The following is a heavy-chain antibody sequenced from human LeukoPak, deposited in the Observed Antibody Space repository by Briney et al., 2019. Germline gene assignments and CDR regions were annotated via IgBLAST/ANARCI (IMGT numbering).Heavy chain of an antibody. Sequence: ASVKVSCKASLYTFTSYGIGWARQAPGQGLEWMGWISAYNGNTNYAQKLQGRVTMTTDTFTSTAYMELRSLRSDDAAVYYCARGGWYEGRAFDIWGQGTMVTVSS. CDR2: ISAYNGNT. J-gene: IGHJ3*02. CDR3: ARGGWYEGRAFDI. D-gene: IGHD6-19*01. V-gene: IGHV1-18*01. CDR1: LYTFTSYG.